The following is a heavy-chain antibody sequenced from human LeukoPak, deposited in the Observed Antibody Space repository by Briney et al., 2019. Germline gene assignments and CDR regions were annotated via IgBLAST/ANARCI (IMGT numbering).Heavy chain of an antibody. V-gene: IGHV4-59*01. D-gene: IGHD1-26*01. Sequence: PSETLSLTCTVSGGSISSYYWSWIRQPPGQGLEWIGYIYYSGSTNYNPPLKSRVTIAVDTSKNQFSLKLSSVTAADTAVYYCARGRGSYSQAFDIWGQGTMVTVFS. CDR3: ARGRGSYSQAFDI. CDR2: IYYSGST. CDR1: GGSISSYY. J-gene: IGHJ3*02.